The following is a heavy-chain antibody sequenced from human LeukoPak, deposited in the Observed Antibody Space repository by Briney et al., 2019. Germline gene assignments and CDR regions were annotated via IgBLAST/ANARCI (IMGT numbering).Heavy chain of an antibody. CDR2: INPNSGGT. D-gene: IGHD1-26*01. J-gene: IGHJ4*02. CDR3: ARVRGSHYAIYFDY. CDR1: GYTFTGYY. Sequence: ASVKVSCKASGYTFTGYYMHWVRQAPGQGLEWMGWINPNSGGTNYAQKFQGRVTMTRDTSISTAYMELSRLRSDDTAVYYCARVRGSHYAIYFDYWGQGTLVTVSS. V-gene: IGHV1-2*02.